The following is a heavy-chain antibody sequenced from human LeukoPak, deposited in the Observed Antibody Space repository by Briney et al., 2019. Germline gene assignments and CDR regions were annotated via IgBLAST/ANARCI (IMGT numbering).Heavy chain of an antibody. CDR2: IYHSGKT. V-gene: IGHV4-38-2*02. J-gene: IGHJ3*02. Sequence: SETLSLTCTVSDYFISSGHYWGWIRQPPGKGLEWIASIYHSGKTYYNPSLRSRLTISIDTSQNQFSLKFSSVTAADTAVYYCARGGYSRSDAFDIWGQGTMVTVSS. CDR3: ARGGYSRSDAFDI. D-gene: IGHD4-11*01. CDR1: DYFISSGHY.